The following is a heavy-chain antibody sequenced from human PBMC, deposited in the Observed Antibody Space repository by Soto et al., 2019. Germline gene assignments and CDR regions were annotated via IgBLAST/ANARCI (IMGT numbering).Heavy chain of an antibody. V-gene: IGHV1-69*13. D-gene: IGHD2-15*01. Sequence: SVKVSCKASGGTFSSYAISWVRQAPGQGLEWMGGIIPIFGTANYAQKFQGRVTITADESTSTAYMELSSLRSEDTAVYYCARVSCSGGSCYYPYYYYGMDVWGQGATVTVSS. CDR2: IIPIFGTA. CDR3: ARVSCSGGSCYYPYYYYGMDV. CDR1: GGTFSSYA. J-gene: IGHJ6*02.